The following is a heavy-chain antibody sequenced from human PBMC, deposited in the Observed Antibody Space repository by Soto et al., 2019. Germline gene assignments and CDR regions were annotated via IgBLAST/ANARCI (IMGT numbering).Heavy chain of an antibody. CDR1: GYSFTSYW. D-gene: IGHD1-26*01. CDR2: IDPSDSYT. J-gene: IGHJ3*02. Sequence: GESLKISCKGSGYSFTSYWISWVRQMPGKGLEWMGRIDPSDSYTNYSPSFQGHVTISADKSISTAYLQWSILKASDTDMYYCATMYSGSYGAFDIWGQGTMVTVSS. CDR3: ATMYSGSYGAFDI. V-gene: IGHV5-10-1*01.